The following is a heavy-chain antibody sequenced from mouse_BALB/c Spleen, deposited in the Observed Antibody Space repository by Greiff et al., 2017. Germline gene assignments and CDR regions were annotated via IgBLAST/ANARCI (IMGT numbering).Heavy chain of an antibody. J-gene: IGHJ3*01. CDR3: ARAQTARATRFAY. Sequence: VQLQESGPELVKPGASVKMSCKASGYTFTDYVISWVKQRTGQGLEWIGEIYPGSGSTYYNEKFKGKATLTADKSSNTAYMQLSSLTSEDSAVYFCARAQTARATRFAYWGQGTLVTVSA. D-gene: IGHD3-2*01. CDR1: GYTFTDYV. V-gene: IGHV1-77*01. CDR2: IYPGSGST.